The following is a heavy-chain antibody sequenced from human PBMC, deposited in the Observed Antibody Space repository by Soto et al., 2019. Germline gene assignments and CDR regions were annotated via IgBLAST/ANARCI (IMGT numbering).Heavy chain of an antibody. V-gene: IGHV4-39*01. CDR3: ARQADIAAAGEDTENWFDP. CDR1: GGSLSSSRYY. CDR2: IYYSGST. J-gene: IGHJ5*02. Sequence: XTLSLTCTVSGGSLSSSRYYWGWIRQPPGKGLEWIGSIYYSGSTYYNPSLKSRVTISVDTSKSQFSMKLSSVTAADTALYYRARQADIAAAGEDTENWFDPWGQGTLGTVS. D-gene: IGHD6-13*01.